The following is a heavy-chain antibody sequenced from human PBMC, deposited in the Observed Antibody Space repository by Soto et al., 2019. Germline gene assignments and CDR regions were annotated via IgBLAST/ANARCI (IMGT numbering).Heavy chain of an antibody. J-gene: IGHJ6*02. Sequence: QVQLQESGPGLVRPSETLSLTCTVSGGSISSYYWSWIRQPPGKGLEWIGYIYYSGSTHYNPSLKSRVTISVDPSKNTFSLKPSSVTAADTAVYYCARHAPSCSSTSHCAYGMDVWGQGTTVTVSS. D-gene: IGHD2-2*01. CDR3: ARHAPSCSSTSHCAYGMDV. CDR1: GGSISSYY. V-gene: IGHV4-59*08. CDR2: IYYSGST.